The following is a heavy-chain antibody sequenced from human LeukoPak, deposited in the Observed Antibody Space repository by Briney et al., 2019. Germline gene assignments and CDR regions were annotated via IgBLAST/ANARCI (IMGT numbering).Heavy chain of an antibody. CDR1: GFTFSSYG. D-gene: IGHD6-19*01. Sequence: GRSLRLSCAASGFTFSSYGMHWVRQAPGKGLEWVAVIWYDGSNKYYADSVKGRFTISRDNSKNTLYLQMNSLRAEDTAVYYCARIAVAGPFDYWGQGTLATVSS. CDR2: IWYDGSNK. CDR3: ARIAVAGPFDY. J-gene: IGHJ4*02. V-gene: IGHV3-33*01.